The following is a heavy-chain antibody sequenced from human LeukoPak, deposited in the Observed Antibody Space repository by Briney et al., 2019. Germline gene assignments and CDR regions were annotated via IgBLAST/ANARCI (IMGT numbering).Heavy chain of an antibody. D-gene: IGHD1-1*01. CDR3: TTRNDGY. CDR1: GLTFSDAW. Sequence: GGSLRLSCVASGLTFSDAWMTWVRQAPGKGLEWVGRIKSKARGGATQYAAFVNGRLIISRDDSKNTLYLQLNSLKTEDTAVYYCTTRNDGYWGPGTLVTVSS. V-gene: IGHV3-15*01. J-gene: IGHJ4*01. CDR2: IKSKARGGAT.